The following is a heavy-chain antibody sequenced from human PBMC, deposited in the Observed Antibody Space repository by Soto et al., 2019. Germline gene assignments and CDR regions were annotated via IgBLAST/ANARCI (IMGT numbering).Heavy chain of an antibody. CDR3: AVAVTGSRSPLAH. V-gene: IGHV1-69*06. CDR1: GGTFSSNA. CDR2: IIPIYASP. J-gene: IGHJ4*02. D-gene: IGHD3-9*01. Sequence: ASVKVSCKASGGTFSSNAISWVRQAPGQGLEWMGGIIPIYASPNYAQTFQGRVTVTADKATSTAYLESSRLKFADSAIYYCAVAVTGSRSPLAHWGQGTLVTVSS.